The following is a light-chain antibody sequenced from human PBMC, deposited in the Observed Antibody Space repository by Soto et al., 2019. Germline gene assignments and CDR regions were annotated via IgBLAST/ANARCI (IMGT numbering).Light chain of an antibody. CDR1: SSDVGFYNG. Sequence: QSALTQPASVSGSPGQSITITCTGTSSDVGFYNGVSWYQQHPGKVPKLMIYEGNNRPSGVSNRFSGSKSGHTASLTTSGLQADDEADYYCSTFPSTRTHVFVTGTKLTVL. V-gene: IGLV2-14*01. CDR2: EGN. CDR3: STFPSTRTHV. J-gene: IGLJ1*01.